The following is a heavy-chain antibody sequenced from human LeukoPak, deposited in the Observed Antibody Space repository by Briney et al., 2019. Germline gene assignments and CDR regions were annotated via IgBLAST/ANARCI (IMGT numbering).Heavy chain of an antibody. CDR1: GGSISSSSYY. CDR3: ARAATSHYFDY. V-gene: IGHV4-39*07. Sequence: PSETLSLTCTVSGGSISSSSYYWGWIRQPPGKGLEWIGYIYYSGSTYYNPSLESRVTISGDRSKNQFSLKLSSVTAADTAVYYCARAATSHYFDYWGPGTLVTVSS. J-gene: IGHJ4*02. CDR2: IYYSGST.